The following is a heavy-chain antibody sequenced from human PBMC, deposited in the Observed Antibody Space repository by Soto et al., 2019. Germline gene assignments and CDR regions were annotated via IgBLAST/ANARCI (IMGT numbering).Heavy chain of an antibody. CDR3: AREYNSSSQFSYGMDV. CDR2: ISYDGSNK. V-gene: IGHV3-30-3*01. Sequence: PGGSLRLSCAAAGFTFSSYAMHWVRQAPGKGLEWVAVISYDGSNKYYADSVKGRFTISRDNAKNTLYLQMNSLRAEDTAVYYCAREYNSSSQFSYGMDVWGQGATVTASS. J-gene: IGHJ6*02. D-gene: IGHD6-6*01. CDR1: GFTFSSYA.